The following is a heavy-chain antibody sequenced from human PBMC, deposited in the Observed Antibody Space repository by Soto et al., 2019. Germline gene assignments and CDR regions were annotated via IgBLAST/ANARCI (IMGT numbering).Heavy chain of an antibody. D-gene: IGHD3-16*02. V-gene: IGHV4-39*01. CDR2: IDYSGST. J-gene: IGHJ3*02. Sequence: QLQLQESGPGLVKPSETLSLTCTVSGGSISSSSYYWGWIRQPPGKGLERIGGIDYSGSTYYNPSLKSRVTIAVDPSNNQFSLKLSSVTAADTAVYYCARQVRGGVIGAFDIWGQGTMVTVSS. CDR3: ARQVRGGVIGAFDI. CDR1: GGSISSSSYY.